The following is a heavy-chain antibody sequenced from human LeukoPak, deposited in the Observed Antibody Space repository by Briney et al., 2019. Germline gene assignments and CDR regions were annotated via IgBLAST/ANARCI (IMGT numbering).Heavy chain of an antibody. J-gene: IGHJ4*02. V-gene: IGHV4-34*01. CDR3: ARAGHYGTFDY. CDR2: INHSGST. Sequence: PSETLSLNCAVYGGSFSGYYWSWIRQPPGKGLEWIGEINHSGSTNYNPSLKSRVTISVDTSKNQFSLKLSSVTAADTAVYYCARAGHYGTFDYWGQGTLVTVSS. CDR1: GGSFSGYY. D-gene: IGHD4-17*01.